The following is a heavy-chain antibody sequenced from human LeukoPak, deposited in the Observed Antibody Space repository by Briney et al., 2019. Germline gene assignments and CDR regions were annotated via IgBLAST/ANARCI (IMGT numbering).Heavy chain of an antibody. CDR3: ARRAGEYSHPYDY. CDR2: IYSGGNT. Sequence: GGSLRLSCTVSGFTVSSNSMSWVRQAPGKGLEWVSFIYSGGNTHYSDSAKGRFTISRDNSKNTLYLQMNSLRADDTAVYYCARRAGEYSHPYDYWGQGTLVTVSS. D-gene: IGHD4-17*01. CDR1: GFTVSSNS. J-gene: IGHJ4*02. V-gene: IGHV3-53*01.